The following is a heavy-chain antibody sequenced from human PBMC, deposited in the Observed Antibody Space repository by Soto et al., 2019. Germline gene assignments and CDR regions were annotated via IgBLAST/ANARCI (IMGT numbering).Heavy chain of an antibody. CDR2: IYHSGST. CDR1: GYSISSGYY. D-gene: IGHD3-3*01. V-gene: IGHV4-38-2*01. Sequence: SETLSLTCAVSGYSISSGYYWGWIRQPPGKGLEWIGSIYHSGSTYYNPSLKSRVTISVDTSKNQFSLKLGSVTAADTAVYYCARSSTYYDFWSGYQNWFDPWGQGTLVTVSS. CDR3: ARSSTYYDFWSGYQNWFDP. J-gene: IGHJ5*02.